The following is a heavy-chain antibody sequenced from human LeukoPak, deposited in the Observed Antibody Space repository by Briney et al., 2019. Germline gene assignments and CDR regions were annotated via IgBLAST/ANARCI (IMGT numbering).Heavy chain of an antibody. D-gene: IGHD2-8*01. J-gene: IGHJ3*02. V-gene: IGHV1-2*02. Sequence: ASVKVSCKASGYTFTGYYMHWVRQAPGQGLEWMGWINPNSGGTNYAQKFQGRVTMTRDTSISTAYMELSRLRSDDTAVYYCARSYCSNGVCYDGFDIWGQGTMVTVSS. CDR1: GYTFTGYY. CDR2: INPNSGGT. CDR3: ARSYCSNGVCYDGFDI.